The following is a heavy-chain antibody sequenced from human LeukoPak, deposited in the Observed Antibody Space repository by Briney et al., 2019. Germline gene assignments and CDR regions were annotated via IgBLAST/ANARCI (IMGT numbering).Heavy chain of an antibody. Sequence: GGSLRLSCAASGFTFSSYSMNWVRQAPGKGLEWVSAIYSGGSTYYADSVKGRFTISTDNSKNTVYLQMNSLRAEDTALYYCARAETRVTTWTTWGQGTLVTVSS. D-gene: IGHD4-17*01. J-gene: IGHJ4*02. CDR2: IYSGGST. V-gene: IGHV3-66*01. CDR1: GFTFSSYS. CDR3: ARAETRVTTWTT.